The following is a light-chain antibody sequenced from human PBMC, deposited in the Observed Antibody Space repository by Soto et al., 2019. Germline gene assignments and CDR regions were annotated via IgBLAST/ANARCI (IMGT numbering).Light chain of an antibody. J-gene: IGKJ1*01. CDR1: QSVSSN. CDR3: HQYNNWPTWT. V-gene: IGKV3-15*01. Sequence: IVMPQSPATVSVSPGERATLSCRASQSVSSNLAWYQQKPGQAPRLLIYGASTRATGIPARFSGSGSGTEFTLTISSLHSEDFAVYYCHQYNNWPTWTFCQGTMVDI. CDR2: GAS.